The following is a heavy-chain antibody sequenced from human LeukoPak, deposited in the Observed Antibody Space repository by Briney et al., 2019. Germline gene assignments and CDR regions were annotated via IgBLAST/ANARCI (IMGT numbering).Heavy chain of an antibody. CDR2: ISGSGGST. CDR1: GFTFSSYA. Sequence: GGSLRLSCAASGFTFSSYAMSWVRQAPGKGLEWVSAISGSGGSTYYADSVKGRFTISRDNSKNTLYLQINSLRAEDTAVYYCAKGPHGVVVPASYYGMDVWGQGTTVTVSS. CDR3: AKGPHGVVVPASYYGMDV. D-gene: IGHD2-2*01. J-gene: IGHJ6*02. V-gene: IGHV3-23*01.